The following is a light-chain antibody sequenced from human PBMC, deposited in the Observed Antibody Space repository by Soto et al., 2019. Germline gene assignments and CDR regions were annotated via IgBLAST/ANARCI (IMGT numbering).Light chain of an antibody. Sequence: IKFTQSPSSLSASVGDRVTITCRASQDIAIYLAWYQQKPGEAPKLLIYAASTLYGGVPSRFSGSGSGTDSALTITSLQAEDFATYYCQQLRTYPSTFGGGTKVDI. CDR2: AAS. J-gene: IGKJ4*01. CDR1: QDIAIY. V-gene: IGKV1-9*01. CDR3: QQLRTYPST.